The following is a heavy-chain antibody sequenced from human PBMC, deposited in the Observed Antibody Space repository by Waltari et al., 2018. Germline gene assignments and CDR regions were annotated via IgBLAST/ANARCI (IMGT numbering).Heavy chain of an antibody. CDR2: IIPILGIA. CDR3: ARGGPQVRYYGMDV. Sequence: QVQLVQSGAEVKKPGSSVKVSCQASGGTFSSYAIRWVRPPPGQGLEWMGRIIPILGIANYAQKFQGRVTITADKSTSTAYMELSSLRSEDTAVYYCARGGPQVRYYGMDVWGQGTTVTVSS. CDR1: GGTFSSYA. D-gene: IGHD3-16*01. V-gene: IGHV1-69*09. J-gene: IGHJ6*02.